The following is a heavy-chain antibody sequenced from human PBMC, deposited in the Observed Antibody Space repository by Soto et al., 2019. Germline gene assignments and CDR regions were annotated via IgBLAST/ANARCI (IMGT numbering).Heavy chain of an antibody. CDR3: AKEMGFCTTTSGYAGPLYYYMDG. CDR1: GGSISSYH. V-gene: IGHV4-59*01. CDR2: IYNSGST. D-gene: IGHD2-2*01. Sequence: PSETLSLTCTVSGGSISSYHWTWVRQPPGKGLEWIGDIYNSGSTNYNPSLKSRLTISVDTSNNQFSLRLSSVTAADTAVYYCAKEMGFCTTTSGYAGPLYYYMDGWGKGTKVTV. J-gene: IGHJ6*03.